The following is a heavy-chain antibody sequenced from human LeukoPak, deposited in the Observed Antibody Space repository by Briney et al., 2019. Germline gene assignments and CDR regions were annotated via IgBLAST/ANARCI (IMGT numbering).Heavy chain of an antibody. D-gene: IGHD2-21*02. CDR1: GGTFSSYA. J-gene: IGHJ6*04. V-gene: IGHV1-2*02. Sequence: GASVKVSCKASGGTFSSYAISWVRQAPGQGLEWMGWINPNSGGTNYAQKFQGRVTMTRDTSISTAYMELSRLRSDDTAVYYCARGWWRQLVDVWGKGTTVTVSS. CDR3: ARGWWRQLVDV. CDR2: INPNSGGT.